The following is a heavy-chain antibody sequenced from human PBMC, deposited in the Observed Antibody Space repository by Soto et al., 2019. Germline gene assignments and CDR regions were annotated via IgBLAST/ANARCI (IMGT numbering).Heavy chain of an antibody. D-gene: IGHD3-10*01. CDR1: GGTFSSYA. CDR2: IIPIFGTA. J-gene: IGHJ6*02. Sequence: ASVKVSCKASGGTFSSYAISWVRQAPGQGLEWMGGIIPIFGTANYAQKFQGRVTITADESTSTAYMELSSLRSEDTAVYYCARDRVSSDYYAYYYYYGMDVWGQGATVTVSS. V-gene: IGHV1-69*13. CDR3: ARDRVSSDYYAYYYYYGMDV.